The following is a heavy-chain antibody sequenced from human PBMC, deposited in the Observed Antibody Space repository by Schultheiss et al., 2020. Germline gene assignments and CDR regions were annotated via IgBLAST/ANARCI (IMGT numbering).Heavy chain of an antibody. CDR2: ISSSGSTI. Sequence: GGSMRLSCAASGFTFSDYYMSWIRQAPGKGLEWVSYISSSGSTIYYADSVKGRFTISRDNAKNSLYLQMNSLRAEDTAVYYCARVGYSGYRSFDPWGQGTLLTVAS. V-gene: IGHV3-11*01. D-gene: IGHD5-12*01. CDR1: GFTFSDYY. J-gene: IGHJ5*02. CDR3: ARVGYSGYRSFDP.